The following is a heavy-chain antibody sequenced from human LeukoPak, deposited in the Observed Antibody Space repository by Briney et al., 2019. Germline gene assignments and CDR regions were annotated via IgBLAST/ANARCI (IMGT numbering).Heavy chain of an antibody. D-gene: IGHD3-22*01. Sequence: PGGSLRLSCAASGFTFSSYGMHWVRQAPGKGLEWVAFIRYDGSNKYYADSVKGRFTISRDNAKNSLYLQMNSLRAEDTAVYYCAREWDDSSGYYFLGYWGQGTLVTVSS. CDR2: IRYDGSNK. CDR1: GFTFSSYG. J-gene: IGHJ4*02. V-gene: IGHV3-30*02. CDR3: AREWDDSSGYYFLGY.